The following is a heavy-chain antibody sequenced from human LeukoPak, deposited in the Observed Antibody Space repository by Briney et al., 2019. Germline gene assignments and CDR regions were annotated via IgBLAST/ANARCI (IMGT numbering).Heavy chain of an antibody. CDR2: ISAYNGNT. V-gene: IGHV1-18*04. CDR1: GYTFTRHY. Sequence: ASVKVSCKSSGYTFTRHYLHWVRQAPGQGLEWMGWISAYNGNTNYAQKLQGRVTMTTDTSTSTAYMELSSLRSEDTAVYYCARGPSSSWTRFDPWGQGTLVTVSS. J-gene: IGHJ5*02. CDR3: ARGPSSSWTRFDP. D-gene: IGHD6-13*01.